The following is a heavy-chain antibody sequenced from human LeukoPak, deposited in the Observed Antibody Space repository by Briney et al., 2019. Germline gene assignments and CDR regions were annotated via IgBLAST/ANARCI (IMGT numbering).Heavy chain of an antibody. D-gene: IGHD2-2*01. CDR2: IYHTGST. CDR3: ARLQYCSGTSCYWFDP. CDR1: GGSISSGLYS. J-gene: IGHJ5*02. V-gene: IGHV4-30-2*01. Sequence: SQTLSLTCDVSGGSISSGLYSWSWIRQPLGTGLEWIGYIYHTGSTYYNPSLKSRVTISVDTSKNQFSLRLSSVTAADTAVYYCARLQYCSGTSCYWFDPWGQGTLVTVSS.